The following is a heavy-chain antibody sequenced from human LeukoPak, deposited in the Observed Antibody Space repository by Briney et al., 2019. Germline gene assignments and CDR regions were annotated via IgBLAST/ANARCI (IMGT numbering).Heavy chain of an antibody. V-gene: IGHV3-7*01. J-gene: IGHJ4*02. Sequence: GGSLRLSCTASGFTFSYHWINWVRQALGKGLEWVDSIKQDGSEKWYVDSVKGRFTISRDNAKNSVYLQMNHLIAEDTAVYYCLRDRGYSTYDCWGQGTLVTVSS. CDR3: LRDRGYSTYDC. CDR2: IKQDGSEK. D-gene: IGHD6-13*01. CDR1: GFTFSYHW.